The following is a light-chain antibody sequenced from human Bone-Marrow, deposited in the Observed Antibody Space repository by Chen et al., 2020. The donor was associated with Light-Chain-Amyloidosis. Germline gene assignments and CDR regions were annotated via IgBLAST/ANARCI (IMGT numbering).Light chain of an antibody. V-gene: IGKV3-20*01. J-gene: IGKJ4*01. CDR2: AAS. CDR1: QSINSIY. CDR3: QYYDTSPPLT. Sequence: EVVLTQSPGTMSLSPGEGATLSCRASQSINSIYLAWYQQKPDQAPSLLISAASSRATCIPDRVSGSGSGTYFTLTISRLEPEDFAVYYCQYYDTSPPLTFGGGTKVEIK.